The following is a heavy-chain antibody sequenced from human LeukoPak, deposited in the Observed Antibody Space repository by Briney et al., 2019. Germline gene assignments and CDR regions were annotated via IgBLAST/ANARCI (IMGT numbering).Heavy chain of an antibody. J-gene: IGHJ4*02. CDR1: GGSFSGYY. D-gene: IGHD6-19*01. CDR2: INHSGST. V-gene: IGHV4-34*01. Sequence: SETLSLTCAVYGGSFSGYYWSWIRQPPGKGLEWIGEINHSGSTNYNPSLKSRVTISVDRSKNQFSLKLSSVTAADTAVYYCARGVAGDRHFDYWGQGTLVTVSS. CDR3: ARGVAGDRHFDY.